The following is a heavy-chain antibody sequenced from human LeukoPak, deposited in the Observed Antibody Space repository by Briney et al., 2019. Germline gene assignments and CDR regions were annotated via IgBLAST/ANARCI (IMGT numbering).Heavy chain of an antibody. J-gene: IGHJ4*02. Sequence: SETLSLTCSVSAGSISIYYWTWIRQPPGKGLEWIGYVYYSGTTNYNPSLKSRVTISVDTSRNQFSLILNSVTAADTAVYYCARGHYYFDYWGQGTLVTVSS. CDR2: VYYSGTT. CDR1: AGSISIYY. CDR3: ARGHYYFDY. V-gene: IGHV4-59*01.